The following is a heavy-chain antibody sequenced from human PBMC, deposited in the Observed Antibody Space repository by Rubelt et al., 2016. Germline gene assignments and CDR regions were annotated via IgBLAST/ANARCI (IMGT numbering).Heavy chain of an antibody. Sequence: QVQLVQSGAEVKKPGSSVKVSCKASGGTFSSYAISWVRQAPGQGLEWMGGIIPIFGTANYAQKFQGRVTITADQSTSTGYRGLGRPRYEDTAVDYRGRDRYKGPRWLVAYWGQGTLVTVSS. CDR1: GGTFSSYA. V-gene: IGHV1-69*01. D-gene: IGHD6-19*01. CDR2: IIPIFGTA. J-gene: IGHJ4*02. CDR3: GRDRYKGPRWLVAY.